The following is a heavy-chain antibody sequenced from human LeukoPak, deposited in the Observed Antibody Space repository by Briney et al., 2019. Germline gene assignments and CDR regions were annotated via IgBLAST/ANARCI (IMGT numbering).Heavy chain of an antibody. CDR3: ARETCTNGVCYHFDY. D-gene: IGHD2-8*01. J-gene: IGHJ4*02. CDR2: IYYSGST. CDR1: GGSISSYY. V-gene: IGHV4-59*01. Sequence: PSETLSLTCTVSGGSISSYYWSWIRQPPGKGLEWIGYIYYSGSTNYNPSLKSRVTISVDTSKNQFSLKLSSVTAADTAMYYCARETCTNGVCYHFDYWGQGTLVTVSS.